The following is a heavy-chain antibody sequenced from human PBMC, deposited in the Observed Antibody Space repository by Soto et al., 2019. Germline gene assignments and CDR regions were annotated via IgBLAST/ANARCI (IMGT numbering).Heavy chain of an antibody. CDR2: IIPIFGTA. D-gene: IGHD1-7*01. V-gene: IGHV1-69*13. Sequence: RASVKVSCKASGGTFSSYAISWVRQAPGQGLEWMGGIIPIFGTANYAQKFQGRVTITADESTSTAYMELSSLRSEDTAVYYCARETGTTSGYYYYGMDVWGQGTTVTVSS. J-gene: IGHJ6*02. CDR1: GGTFSSYA. CDR3: ARETGTTSGYYYYGMDV.